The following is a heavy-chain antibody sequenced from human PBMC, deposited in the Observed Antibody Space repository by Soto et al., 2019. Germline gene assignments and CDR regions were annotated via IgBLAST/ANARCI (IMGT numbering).Heavy chain of an antibody. D-gene: IGHD3-22*01. Sequence: PGGSLRLSCAASGFTFSSYAMSWVRQAPGKGLEWVSAISGSGGSTYYADSVKGRFTISRDNSKNTLYLQMNSLRAEDTAVYYCAKESPSYYDSSGYYPMGYFDYWGQGKLVTVSS. CDR3: AKESPSYYDSSGYYPMGYFDY. J-gene: IGHJ4*02. V-gene: IGHV3-23*01. CDR1: GFTFSSYA. CDR2: ISGSGGST.